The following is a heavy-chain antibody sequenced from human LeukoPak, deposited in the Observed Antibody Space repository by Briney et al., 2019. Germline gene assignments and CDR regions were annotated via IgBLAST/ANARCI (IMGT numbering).Heavy chain of an antibody. CDR1: GYTFTSYG. CDR2: INPNSGGT. V-gene: IGHV1-2*02. CDR3: ARENWFDP. Sequence: ASVKVSCKASGYTFTSYGISWVRQAPGQGLEWMGWINPNSGGTNYAQKFQGRVTTTRDTSISTAYMELSRLRSDDTAVYYCARENWFDPWGQGTLVTVSS. J-gene: IGHJ5*02.